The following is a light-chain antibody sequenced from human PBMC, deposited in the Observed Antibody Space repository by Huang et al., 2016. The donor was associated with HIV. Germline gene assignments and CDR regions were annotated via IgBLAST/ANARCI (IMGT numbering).Light chain of an antibody. J-gene: IGKJ3*01. V-gene: IGKV1-6*01. Sequence: AIQMTQSPSSLSASVGDRVTITCRASQGVRNDLGWYQQKPGKAPKLLIYAASTLQSGVPSKFSGSGSGTDFTLTISSLQPEDFATYYCLQDYTYPLTFGPGTKVDIK. CDR1: QGVRND. CDR2: AAS. CDR3: LQDYTYPLT.